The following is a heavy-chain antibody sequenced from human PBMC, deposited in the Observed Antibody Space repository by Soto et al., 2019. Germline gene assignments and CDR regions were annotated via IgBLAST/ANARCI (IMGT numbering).Heavy chain of an antibody. Sequence: SETLSLTCAVYGGSFNGYYWSWIRQPPGEGLEWLGYVYSTGSTYYNPSLKSRISMSVDTSKNQFSLILSSVSAADTAVYYCARDAIRGSAAMKTYWGLGTLVTVSS. V-gene: IGHV4-4*08. CDR2: VYSTGST. CDR3: ARDAIRGSAAMKTY. CDR1: GGSFNGYY. J-gene: IGHJ4*02.